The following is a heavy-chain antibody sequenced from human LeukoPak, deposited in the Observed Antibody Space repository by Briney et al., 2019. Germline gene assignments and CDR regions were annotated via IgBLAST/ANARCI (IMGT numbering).Heavy chain of an antibody. V-gene: IGHV3-7*01. CDR3: AVYYSSGPIAY. Sequence: PGGSLRLSCAASGLAFSYYWMSWVRQAPGKGLEWVANIKKDGSEKHYVDSVKGRFTVSRDNAKNSLYLQMNSLRAEDTAVYYCAVYYSSGPIAYWGQGTLVTVSS. CDR2: IKKDGSEK. J-gene: IGHJ4*02. D-gene: IGHD3-22*01. CDR1: GLAFSYYW.